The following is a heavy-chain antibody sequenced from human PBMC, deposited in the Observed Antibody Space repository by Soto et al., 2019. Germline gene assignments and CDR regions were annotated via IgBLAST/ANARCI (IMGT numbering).Heavy chain of an antibody. V-gene: IGHV6-1*01. J-gene: IGHJ6*02. D-gene: IGHD5-12*01. Sequence: SQTLSLTCALSGDSVAIDSAAWNWIRQSPSRGLEWLRRKYYRSKWYTDYAESVKSRITIIPDTSKNQVSLQLKSVTTEDTAVYYCTTGSTSGLYVNDYYGIDVWGQGTTVTVSS. CDR2: KYYRSKWYT. CDR3: TTGSTSGLYVNDYYGIDV. CDR1: GDSVAIDSAA.